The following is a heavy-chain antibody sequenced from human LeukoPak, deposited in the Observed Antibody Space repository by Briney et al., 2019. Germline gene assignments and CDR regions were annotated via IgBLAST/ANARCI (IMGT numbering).Heavy chain of an antibody. V-gene: IGHV1-69*06. CDR1: GGTFSSCA. J-gene: IGHJ6*04. CDR3: ASKGIAVAGTYYYYGMDV. Sequence: EASVKVSCKASGGTFSSCAISWVRQAPGQGLEWMGGIIPTFGTANYAQKFQGRVTITADKSTSTAYMELSSLRSEDTAVYYCASKGIAVAGTYYYYGMDVWGKGTTVTVSS. CDR2: IIPTFGTA. D-gene: IGHD6-19*01.